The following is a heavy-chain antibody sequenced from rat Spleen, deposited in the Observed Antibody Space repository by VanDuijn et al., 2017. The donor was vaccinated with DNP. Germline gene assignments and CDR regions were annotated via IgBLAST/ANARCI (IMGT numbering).Heavy chain of an antibody. CDR3: ARHGRRVFDY. CDR1: DYTFTSYF. V-gene: IGHV1-43*01. D-gene: IGHD1-11*01. CDR2: INMGSGGT. Sequence: QVQLQQSGAELAKPGSSVKISCKASDYTFTSYFIGWIKQTTGQGLDYIGYINMGSGGTNYNEKFKGKATLTVDKSSSTAFMQLSSLTPDDSAVYYCARHGRRVFDYWGQGVMVTVSS. J-gene: IGHJ2*01.